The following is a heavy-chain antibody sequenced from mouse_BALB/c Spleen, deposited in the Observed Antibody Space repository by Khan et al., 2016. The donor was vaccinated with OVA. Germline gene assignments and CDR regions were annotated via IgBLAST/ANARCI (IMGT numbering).Heavy chain of an antibody. CDR3: TNGNYGWFAY. CDR2: ISSAATYT. V-gene: IGHV5-9-3*01. CDR1: GFTFSSFV. J-gene: IGHJ3*01. Sequence: EVQLVESGGGFVEPGGSLKLSCAASGFTFSSFVMSWVRQTPEKRLEWVATISSAATYTYYPDSVKGRFTISRDNAKNNLYQQMNSLRSDDTGIYYCTNGNYGWFAYWGQGTLVTVST. D-gene: IGHD1-1*02.